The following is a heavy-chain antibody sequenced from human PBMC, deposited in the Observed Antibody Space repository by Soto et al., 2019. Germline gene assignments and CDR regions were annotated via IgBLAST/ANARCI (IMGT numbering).Heavy chain of an antibody. CDR2: ISSSGSTI. J-gene: IGHJ6*02. CDR1: GFTFSSYE. Sequence: QPGGSLRLSCAASGFTFSSYEMNWVRQAPGKGLEWVSYISSSGSTIYYADSVKGRFTISRDNAKNSLYLQMNSLRAEDTAVYYCARETVVVPAAGAYYYYYGMDVWGQGTTVTVSS. CDR3: ARETVVVPAAGAYYYYYGMDV. V-gene: IGHV3-48*03. D-gene: IGHD2-2*01.